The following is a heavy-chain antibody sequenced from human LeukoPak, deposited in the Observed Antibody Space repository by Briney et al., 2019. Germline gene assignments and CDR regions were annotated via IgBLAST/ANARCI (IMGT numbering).Heavy chain of an antibody. CDR1: RFTFEDYS. CDR2: ISWNSGSI. CDR3: AKDMAGVFLTGPGFDP. D-gene: IGHD3-9*01. Sequence: GRSLKLSFAASRFTFEDYSMHWVRPAPGQGLELVSGISWNSGSIGYADVVKGLFTITRDNAKNSLYLQMNSLRDEDTALYYCAKDMAGVFLTGPGFDPWGQGTLVTVSS. V-gene: IGHV3-9*01. J-gene: IGHJ5*02.